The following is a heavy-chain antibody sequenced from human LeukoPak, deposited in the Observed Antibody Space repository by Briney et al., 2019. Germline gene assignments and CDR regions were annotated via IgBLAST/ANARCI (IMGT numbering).Heavy chain of an antibody. CDR2: IIPIFGTA. Sequence: GASVKVSCTASGGTFSSYAISWVRQAPGQGLEWMGGIIPIFGTANYAQKFQGRVTITADESTSTAYMELSSLRSEDTAVYYCARDIAVAVHDAFDIWGQGTMVTVSS. V-gene: IGHV1-69*13. D-gene: IGHD6-19*01. CDR3: ARDIAVAVHDAFDI. CDR1: GGTFSSYA. J-gene: IGHJ3*02.